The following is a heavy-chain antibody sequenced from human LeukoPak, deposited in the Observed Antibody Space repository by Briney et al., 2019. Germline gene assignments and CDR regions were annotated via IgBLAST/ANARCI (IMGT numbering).Heavy chain of an antibody. D-gene: IGHD3-9*01. Sequence: PSETLSLTCAVYGGSFSGYYWSWIRQPPGKGLEWIGEINHSGSTNYNPSLKSRVTISVDTSKNQFSLKLSSVTAADTAVYYCARLQNDILTGYYNDYWGQGTLVTVSS. J-gene: IGHJ4*02. V-gene: IGHV4-34*01. CDR1: GGSFSGYY. CDR2: INHSGST. CDR3: ARLQNDILTGYYNDY.